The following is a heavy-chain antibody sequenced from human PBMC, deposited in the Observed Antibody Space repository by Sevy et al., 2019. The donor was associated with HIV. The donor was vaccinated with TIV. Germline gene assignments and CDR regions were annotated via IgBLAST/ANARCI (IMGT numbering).Heavy chain of an antibody. D-gene: IGHD3-9*01. CDR2: IWYDGSNK. CDR3: AGELTGEYYYYYYGMDV. V-gene: IGHV3-33*01. CDR1: GFTFSSYG. Sequence: GGSLRLSCAASGFTFSSYGMHWVRQAPGKGLEWVAVIWYDGSNKSYAHSVKGRFTISRENSKNTLYLQMNSLRAEDTAVYYCAGELTGEYYYYYYGMDVWGQGTTVTVSS. J-gene: IGHJ6*02.